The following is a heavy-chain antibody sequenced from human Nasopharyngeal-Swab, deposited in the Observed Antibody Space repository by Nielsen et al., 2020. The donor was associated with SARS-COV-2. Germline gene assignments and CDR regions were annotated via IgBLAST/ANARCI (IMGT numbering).Heavy chain of an antibody. CDR3: ARATCSGGSCYWGSHYYYYGMDV. V-gene: IGHV3-53*04. J-gene: IGHJ6*02. CDR2: IYSGGST. Sequence: GGSLRLSCAASGFTVSSNYISWVRQAPGKGLEWVSVIYSGGSTYYADSVKGRFTISRHNSKNTLYLQMNSLRAEDTAVYYCARATCSGGSCYWGSHYYYYGMDVWGQGTTVTVSS. CDR1: GFTVSSNY. D-gene: IGHD2-15*01.